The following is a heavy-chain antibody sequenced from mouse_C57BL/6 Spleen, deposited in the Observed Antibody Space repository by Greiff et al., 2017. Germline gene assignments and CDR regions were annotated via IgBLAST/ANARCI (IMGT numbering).Heavy chain of an antibody. CDR1: GYTFTSYG. CDR2: IYPRSGNT. V-gene: IGHV1-81*01. D-gene: IGHD2-10*02. J-gene: IGHJ1*03. CDR3: ARGYGNYGYFDV. Sequence: QVQLKQSGAELARPGASVKLSCKASGYTFTSYGISWVKQRTGQGLEWIGEIYPRSGNTYYNEKFKGKATLTADKSSSTAYMELRSLTSEDSAVYFCARGYGNYGYFDVWGTGTTVTVSS.